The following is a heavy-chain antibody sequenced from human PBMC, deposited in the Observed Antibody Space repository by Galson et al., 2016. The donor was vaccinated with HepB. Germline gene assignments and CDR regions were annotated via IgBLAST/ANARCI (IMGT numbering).Heavy chain of an antibody. CDR2: ISWNSGSI. CDR3: AKGATYSTSRGPNDY. J-gene: IGHJ4*02. CDR1: GFTFDDYA. V-gene: IGHV3-9*01. D-gene: IGHD5-18*01. Sequence: SLRLSCAASGFTFDDYAMHWVRQAPGKGLEWVSGISWNSGSIGYADSVKGRFTISRDNAKNSLYLQMNSLRAEDTAVYFCAKGATYSTSRGPNDYWGQGTLVIVSS.